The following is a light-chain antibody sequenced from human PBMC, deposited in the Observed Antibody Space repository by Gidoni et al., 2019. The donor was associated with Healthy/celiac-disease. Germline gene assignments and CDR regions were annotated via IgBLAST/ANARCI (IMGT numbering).Light chain of an antibody. J-gene: IGKJ2*01. Sequence: DIKMTQSASSLSASVGDRVTITGRASQSISSYLNWYQQKPGKAPKLLIYAASSLQSGVPSRFSGSGSGTDFTLTLSSLQPEDFATYSCHQSYSTPLSTFGQGTKLEIK. V-gene: IGKV1-39*01. CDR1: QSISSY. CDR3: HQSYSTPLST. CDR2: AAS.